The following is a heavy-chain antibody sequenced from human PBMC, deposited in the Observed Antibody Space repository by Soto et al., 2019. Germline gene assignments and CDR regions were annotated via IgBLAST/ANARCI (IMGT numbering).Heavy chain of an antibody. V-gene: IGHV3-33*01. D-gene: IGHD1-7*01. CDR2: IWYDESNK. CDR1: GFTFSSYG. J-gene: IGHJ6*02. CDR3: ARESITGTTLNGMDV. Sequence: QVQLVESGGGVVQPGRSLRLSCAASGFTFSSYGMHWVRQAPGKGLEWVAVIWYDESNKYYADSVKGRFTISRDNSKNTLYLQMNSLRAEDTAVYYCARESITGTTLNGMDVWGQGTTVTVSS.